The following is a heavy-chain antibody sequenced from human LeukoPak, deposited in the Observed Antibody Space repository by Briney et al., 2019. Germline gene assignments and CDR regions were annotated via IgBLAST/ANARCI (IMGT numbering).Heavy chain of an antibody. V-gene: IGHV4-38-2*01. J-gene: IGHJ4*02. Sequence: SETLSLTCAVSGYSISSGYYWGWIRQPPGKGLEWIGGIYHSGSTYYNPSLKSRVTISVDTSKNQFSLKLSSVTAADTAVYYCARVGGRYFDYWGQGTLVTVSS. CDR3: ARVGGRYFDY. CDR1: GYSISSGYY. CDR2: IYHSGST. D-gene: IGHD3-10*01.